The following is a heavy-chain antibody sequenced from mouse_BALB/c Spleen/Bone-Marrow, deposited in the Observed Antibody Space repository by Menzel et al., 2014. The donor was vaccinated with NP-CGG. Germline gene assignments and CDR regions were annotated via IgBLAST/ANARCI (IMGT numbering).Heavy chain of an antibody. CDR1: GFNIKDTY. V-gene: IGHV14-3*02. Sequence: EVQLQQSGAELVKPRASVKLSCTASGFNIKDTYMHWVKQRPEQGLEWIGRIDPASGNTKYDPKFQGKATITADTSSNTAYLQLSSLTSEDTAVYYCARWEYYAMDYWGQGTSVTVSS. CDR2: IDPASGNT. J-gene: IGHJ4*01. CDR3: ARWEYYAMDY. D-gene: IGHD4-1*01.